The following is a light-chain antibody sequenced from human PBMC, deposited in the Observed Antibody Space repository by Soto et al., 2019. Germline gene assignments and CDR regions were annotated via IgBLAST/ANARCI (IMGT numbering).Light chain of an antibody. CDR3: QQYGSSRNT. J-gene: IGKJ2*01. CDR2: GAS. CDR1: QSVSSSY. V-gene: IGKV3-20*01. Sequence: EIVLTQSPGTLSLSPGERATLSCRASQSVSSSYLAWYQQKPGQAPRLLIYGASSRATGIPDRFSGSGSGTDFTLTISRLEPEDFAVCYCQQYGSSRNTFGQGTKLETK.